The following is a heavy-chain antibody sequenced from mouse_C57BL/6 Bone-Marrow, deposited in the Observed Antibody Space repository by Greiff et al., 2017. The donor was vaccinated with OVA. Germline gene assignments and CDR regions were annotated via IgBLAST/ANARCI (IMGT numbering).Heavy chain of an antibody. Sequence: QVQLKEPGAELVRPGSSVKLSCKASGYTFTSYWMHWVKQRPIQGLEWIGNIDPSDSETHYNQKFKDKATLTVDNSSSTAYMQLSSLTSEDSAVYYGARRHYGSPFAYWGQGTLVTVSA. D-gene: IGHD1-1*01. V-gene: IGHV1-52*01. CDR3: ARRHYGSPFAY. CDR1: GYTFTSYW. J-gene: IGHJ3*01. CDR2: IDPSDSET.